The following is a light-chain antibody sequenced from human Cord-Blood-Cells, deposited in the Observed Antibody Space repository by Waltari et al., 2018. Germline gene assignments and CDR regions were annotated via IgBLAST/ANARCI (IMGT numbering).Light chain of an antibody. J-gene: IGLJ3*02. Sequence: QPALTHPRPVCGSPGPSVTISCPGTSSDDGGYTSVSCYQQPPGKATKPMIYDVSKRPSGVPDRFSGSKSGNTASLTISGLQAEDEADYYCCSYAGSYTLVFGGGTKLTVL. CDR3: CSYAGSYTLV. CDR2: DVS. V-gene: IGLV2-11*01. CDR1: SSDDGGYTS.